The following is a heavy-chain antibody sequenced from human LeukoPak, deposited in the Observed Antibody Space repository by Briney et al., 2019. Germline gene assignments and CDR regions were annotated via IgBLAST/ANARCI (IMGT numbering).Heavy chain of an antibody. V-gene: IGHV4-34*01. Sequence: SETLSLTCDVNGGSLSGSYWSWIRQSPEKGLEWIGEINQSGNSNYNPSLKSRVTILVDTSKNQFSLKLSSVTAADTAVYYCARQKPPTFRQYGRGSPLASWGQETLVPVSS. CDR2: INQSGNS. CDR1: GGSLSGSY. CDR3: ARQKPPTFRQYGRGSPLAS. D-gene: IGHD2-15*01. J-gene: IGHJ5*02.